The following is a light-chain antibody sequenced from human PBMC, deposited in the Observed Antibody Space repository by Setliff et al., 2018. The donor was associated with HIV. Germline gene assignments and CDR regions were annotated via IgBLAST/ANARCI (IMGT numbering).Light chain of an antibody. CDR2: GST. V-gene: IGLV1-40*01. J-gene: IGLJ1*01. CDR3: QTYDTSLHIYV. Sequence: QSVLTQPPSVSGAPGQRVTISCTGSNSNIGAGPQVHWYQHLPGTAPKLLVYGSTNRPSGVPDRFSGSKSGTSASLAITGLQAEDEADYYCQTYDTSLHIYVFGNGTKVTVL. CDR1: NSNIGAGPQ.